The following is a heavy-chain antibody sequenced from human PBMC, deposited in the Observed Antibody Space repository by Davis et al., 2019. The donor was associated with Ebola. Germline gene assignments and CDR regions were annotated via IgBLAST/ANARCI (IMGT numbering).Heavy chain of an antibody. CDR1: GDGVSSNSAA. D-gene: IGHD3-10*01. CDR3: IRGSRGWYFDL. J-gene: IGHJ2*01. Sequence: SQTLSLTCAISGDGVSSNSAAWNWMRQSPSRGLDWLGRTYYRSKWYNDYAVSVKSRITINPDTSKNQFSLQLNSVTPEDTAVYYCIRGSRGWYFDLWGRGTLVTVSS. V-gene: IGHV6-1*01. CDR2: TYYRSKWYN.